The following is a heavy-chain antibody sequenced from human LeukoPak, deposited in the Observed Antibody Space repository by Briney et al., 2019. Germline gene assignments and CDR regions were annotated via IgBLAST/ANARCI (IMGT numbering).Heavy chain of an antibody. CDR1: GYTFTSYG. V-gene: IGHV1-18*01. CDR3: ARTHRQGMGIDPARMVVVPAAPSSY. CDR2: ISAFNGNT. D-gene: IGHD2-2*01. J-gene: IGHJ4*02. Sequence: ASVKVSCKASGYTFTSYGISWVRQAPGQGLEWMGWISAFNGNTNYAQKLQGRVTITTDTSTSTAYMELRSLGSDDTAVYYCARTHRQGMGIDPARMVVVPAAPSSYWGQGTLVTVSS.